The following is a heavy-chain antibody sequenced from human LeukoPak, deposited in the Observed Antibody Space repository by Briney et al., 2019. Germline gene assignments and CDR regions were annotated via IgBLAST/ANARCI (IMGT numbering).Heavy chain of an antibody. CDR1: GYIFTSYG. CDR3: ARACPRAYCGTTSCFSEY. D-gene: IGHD2-2*01. V-gene: IGHV1-18*01. J-gene: IGHJ4*02. Sequence: ASVKVSCKASGYIFTSYGISWVRQGPGQGLEWVGWISAYNGDTKFAPNLQDRVTMTTDTSTATAYMELRSLRLNDTAVYFCARACPRAYCGTTSCFSEYWGQGTLVTVSS. CDR2: ISAYNGDT.